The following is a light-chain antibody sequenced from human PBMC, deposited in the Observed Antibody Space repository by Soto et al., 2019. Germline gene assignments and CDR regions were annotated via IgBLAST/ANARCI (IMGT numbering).Light chain of an antibody. CDR2: DAS. Sequence: DIQMTQSPSTLSASVGDRVTITCRASQSISSWLAWYQQKPGKAPKLLIYDASSLESGVPSRFSGSGSGTEFTLTISSLQPDDFATYYCQQYKSYPSQFGQGTKVEIK. CDR1: QSISSW. V-gene: IGKV1-5*01. J-gene: IGKJ1*01. CDR3: QQYKSYPSQ.